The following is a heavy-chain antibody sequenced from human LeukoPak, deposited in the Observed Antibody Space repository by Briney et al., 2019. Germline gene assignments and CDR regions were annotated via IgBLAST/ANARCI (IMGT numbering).Heavy chain of an antibody. CDR1: GYSISSGSYY. CDR3: ARGAFDL. J-gene: IGHJ2*01. CDR2: IYYSGST. V-gene: IGHV4-39*02. Sequence: SETLPLTCTVSGYSISSGSYYWGWIRQPPGKGLEWIGSIYYSGSTYYNPSLKSRITISMDTSKNQFSLNLTSVSAADTAIYYCARGAFDLWGRGTLVTVSA.